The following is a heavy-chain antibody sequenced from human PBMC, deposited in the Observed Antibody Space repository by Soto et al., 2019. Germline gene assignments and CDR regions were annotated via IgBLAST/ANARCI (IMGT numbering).Heavy chain of an antibody. Sequence: SETLSLTCTVSGGSISSYYWSWIRQPPGKGLEWIGYIYYSGSTNYNPSLKSRVTISVDTSKNQFSLKLSSVTAADTAVYYCARDLADHDAFDIWGQGTTVTVSS. D-gene: IGHD3-16*01. CDR3: ARDLADHDAFDI. J-gene: IGHJ3*02. CDR2: IYYSGST. V-gene: IGHV4-59*01. CDR1: GGSISSYY.